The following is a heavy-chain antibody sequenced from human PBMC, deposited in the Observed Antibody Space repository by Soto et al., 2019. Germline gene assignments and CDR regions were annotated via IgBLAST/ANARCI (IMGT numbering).Heavy chain of an antibody. CDR1: GGSISSYY. D-gene: IGHD2-15*01. CDR3: ARAGYCSGGSCSDAFDI. Sequence: SETLSLTCTVSGGSISSYYWSWIRQPPGKGLEWIGYIYYSGSTNYNPSLKSRVTISVDRSKNQFSLKLSSVTAADTAVYYCARAGYCSGGSCSDAFDIWGQGTMVTVSS. V-gene: IGHV4-59*12. CDR2: IYYSGST. J-gene: IGHJ3*02.